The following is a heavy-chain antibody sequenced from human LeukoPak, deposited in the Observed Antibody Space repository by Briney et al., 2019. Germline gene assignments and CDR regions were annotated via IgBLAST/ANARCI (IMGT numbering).Heavy chain of an antibody. J-gene: IGHJ4*02. Sequence: GGSLRLSCAASGFTFSDYYMSWIRQAPGKGLEWVSYISSSGSTIYYADSVKGRFTISRDNSKNTLYLQMNSLRAEDTAVYYCARDGRDGYNYCDYWGQGTLVTVSS. V-gene: IGHV3-11*04. CDR2: ISSSGSTI. CDR3: ARDGRDGYNYCDY. D-gene: IGHD5-24*01. CDR1: GFTFSDYY.